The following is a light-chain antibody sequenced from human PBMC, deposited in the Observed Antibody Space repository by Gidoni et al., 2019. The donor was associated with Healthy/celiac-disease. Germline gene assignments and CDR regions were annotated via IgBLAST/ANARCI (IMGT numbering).Light chain of an antibody. CDR2: DVS. Sequence: QPPLPQPPPVSGSLGQSVTISCTGTSSDVGGYNYVSWYQQHPGKAPKLMIYDVSKRPSGVPDRFSGSKSGNTASLTISGLQAEDEADYYCCSYAGSYVFGTGTKVTVL. V-gene: IGLV2-11*01. J-gene: IGLJ1*01. CDR1: SSDVGGYNY. CDR3: CSYAGSYV.